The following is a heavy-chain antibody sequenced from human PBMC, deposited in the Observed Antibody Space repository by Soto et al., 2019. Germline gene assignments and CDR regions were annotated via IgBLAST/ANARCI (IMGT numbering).Heavy chain of an antibody. V-gene: IGHV5-10-1*01. CDR3: ARQIYDSDSGPNFQYYFDS. Sequence: PGESLKISCRSSGYSFSCYWITWVRQMPGKGLEWMGRIDPSDSQTYYSPSFRGHVTISAAKSITTVFLQWSSLRASDTAMYYCARQIYDSDSGPNFQYYFDSWGQGTLVTVSS. J-gene: IGHJ4*02. D-gene: IGHD3-22*01. CDR2: IDPSDSQT. CDR1: GYSFSCYW.